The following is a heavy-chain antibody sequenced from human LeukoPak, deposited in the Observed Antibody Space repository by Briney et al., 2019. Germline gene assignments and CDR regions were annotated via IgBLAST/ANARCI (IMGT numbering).Heavy chain of an antibody. CDR1: GLTVSSND. V-gene: IGHV3-53*01. CDR3: ASLLRGTFDV. Sequence: GGSLRLSCAASGLTVSSNDMHWVRQAPGKGLEWVSVLFSGGNTFYADSLKGRVTISRDNSKNTVYFQMNGLTAEDTAVYYCASLLRGTFDVWGRGTMVTVSS. J-gene: IGHJ3*01. CDR2: LFSGGNT.